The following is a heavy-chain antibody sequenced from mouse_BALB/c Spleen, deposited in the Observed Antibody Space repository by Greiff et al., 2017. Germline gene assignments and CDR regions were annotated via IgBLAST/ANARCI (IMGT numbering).Heavy chain of an antibody. CDR1: GFSLTGYG. J-gene: IGHJ3*01. V-gene: IGHV2-6-7*01. CDR3: ATLSGSGYWFAY. Sequence: VHVVESGPGLVAPSQSLSITCTVSGFSLTGYGVNWVRQPPGKGLEWLGTIWGDGSTAYNSALKSRLSISKDNSKSQVFLKMNSLRTDDTARYYCATLSGSGYWFAYWGQGTLVTVSA. CDR2: IWGDGST. D-gene: IGHD3-1*01.